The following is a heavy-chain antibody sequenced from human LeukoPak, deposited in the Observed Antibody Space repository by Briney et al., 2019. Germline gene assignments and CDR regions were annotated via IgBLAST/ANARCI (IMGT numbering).Heavy chain of an antibody. J-gene: IGHJ3*02. CDR1: GFTFSSYG. Sequence: PGGSLRLSCAASGFTFSSYGMHWVRQAPGKGLEWVSYISSSGSTIYYADSVKGRFTISRDNAKNSLYLQMNSLRAEDTAVYYCARYIAGSPLDAFDIWGQGTMVTVSS. CDR2: ISSSGSTI. D-gene: IGHD2-15*01. V-gene: IGHV3-48*04. CDR3: ARYIAGSPLDAFDI.